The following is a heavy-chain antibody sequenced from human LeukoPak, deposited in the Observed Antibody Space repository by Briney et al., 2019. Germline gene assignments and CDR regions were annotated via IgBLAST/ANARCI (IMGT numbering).Heavy chain of an antibody. J-gene: IGHJ4*02. V-gene: IGHV3-23*01. CDR2: TTFSGGTT. CDR3: AKDHTNLDY. CDR1: GFAFSSYA. Sequence: GGSLRLSCAASGFAFSSYAMSWVRQAPGKGLEWVSSTTFSGGTTYYADSVKGRFTISRDNSKNTLYLQLNRLRAEDTAIYYCAKDHTNLDYWGQGTLVTVSS.